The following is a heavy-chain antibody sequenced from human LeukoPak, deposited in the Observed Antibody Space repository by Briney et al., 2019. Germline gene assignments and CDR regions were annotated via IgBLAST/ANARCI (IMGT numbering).Heavy chain of an antibody. CDR3: ARHCCSGPAKRVFDI. V-gene: IGHV4-39*01. CDR2: MYYSGST. D-gene: IGHD2-15*01. CDR1: GGSISSTTYC. Sequence: SETLSLTCTVSGGSISSTTYCWSWVRQPPGKGLEWIGCMYYSGSTYYSSSLKGRVTISLDTPKNQFSLRLGSVTAADTAVYHCARHCCSGPAKRVFDIWGQGTMVTVSS. J-gene: IGHJ3*02.